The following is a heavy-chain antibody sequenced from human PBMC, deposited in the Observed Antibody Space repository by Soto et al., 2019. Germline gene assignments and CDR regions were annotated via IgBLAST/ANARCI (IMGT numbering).Heavy chain of an antibody. D-gene: IGHD2-21*02. CDR2: IYYSGST. CDR3: ARVGGGDCQYGMDV. J-gene: IGHJ6*02. V-gene: IGHV4-31*03. Sequence: QVQLQESGPGLVKPSQTLSLTCTVSGGSISSGGYYWSWIRQHPGKGLEWIGYIYYSGSTYYNPSRRSRVTIAVDTARSQFSMKLSSVTAADTAGYYCARVGGGDCQYGMDVWGQGTTVTVSS. CDR1: GGSISSGGYY.